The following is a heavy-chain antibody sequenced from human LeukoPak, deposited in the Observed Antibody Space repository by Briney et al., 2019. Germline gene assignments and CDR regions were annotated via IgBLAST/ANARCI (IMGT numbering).Heavy chain of an antibody. CDR1: GFTFSSYS. CDR3: AKRQAYGPDYCTYAVCSPFDY. CDR2: ISGSGGST. V-gene: IGHV3-23*01. J-gene: IGHJ4*02. Sequence: GGSLRLSCAASGFTFSSYSMSWVRQAPGKGLEWVSTISGSGGSTYYADSVKGRFTISRDNSKNTLYLQMNSLRAEDTAVYYCAKRQAYGPDYCTYAVCSPFDYWGQGTLVTVSS. D-gene: IGHD2-8*01.